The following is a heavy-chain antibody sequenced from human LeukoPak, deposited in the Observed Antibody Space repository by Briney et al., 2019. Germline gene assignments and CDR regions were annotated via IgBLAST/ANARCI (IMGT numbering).Heavy chain of an antibody. Sequence: GASVKVSCKASGYTFTDYYLHWVRQAPGQGLEWMGWMNPNSGDTGYPQKFQGRVTMTRDTSITTAYMELSSLRSEDTAVYYCARSGFGSGISFDLWGQGTLVTVSS. CDR1: GYTFTDYY. V-gene: IGHV1-8*02. J-gene: IGHJ5*02. CDR2: MNPNSGDT. CDR3: ARSGFGSGISFDL. D-gene: IGHD3-10*01.